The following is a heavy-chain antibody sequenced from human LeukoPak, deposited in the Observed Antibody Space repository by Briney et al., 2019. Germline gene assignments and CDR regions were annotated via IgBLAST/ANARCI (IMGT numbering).Heavy chain of an antibody. D-gene: IGHD1-26*01. CDR1: GGSISSDY. J-gene: IGHJ4*02. CDR2: IHYSGST. V-gene: IGHV4-59*08. CDR3: ARHSPVGIFYFDY. Sequence: PSETLSLTCTVSGGSISSDYWGWIRQPPGKGLEWIGYIHYSGSTNYNPSLKSRVTISVDTSKNQFSLKLSSVTAADTAVYYCARHSPVGIFYFDYWGQGTLVTVSS.